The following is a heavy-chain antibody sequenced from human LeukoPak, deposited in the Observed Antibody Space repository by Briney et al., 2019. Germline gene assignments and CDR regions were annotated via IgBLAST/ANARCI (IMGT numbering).Heavy chain of an antibody. J-gene: IGHJ3*02. CDR3: ARLPGCSGADCFRAFDI. D-gene: IGHD2-21*02. Sequence: SVKGRFTISRDNAKNSLYLQMNSLRAEDTAVYYCARLPGCSGADCFRAFDIWGQGTMVTVSS. V-gene: IGHV3-11*01.